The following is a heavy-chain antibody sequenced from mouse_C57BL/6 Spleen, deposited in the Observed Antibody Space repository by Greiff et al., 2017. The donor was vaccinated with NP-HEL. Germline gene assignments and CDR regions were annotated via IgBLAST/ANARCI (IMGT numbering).Heavy chain of an antibody. J-gene: IGHJ1*03. D-gene: IGHD3-2*02. Sequence: VQGVESGPELVKPGASVKISCKASGYAFSSSWMNWVKQRPGKGLEWIGRIYPGDGDTNYNGKFKGKATLTADKSSSTAYMQLSSLTSEDSAVYFCATIHVRMYFDVWGTGTTVTVSS. CDR3: ATIHVRMYFDV. V-gene: IGHV1-82*01. CDR1: GYAFSSSW. CDR2: IYPGDGDT.